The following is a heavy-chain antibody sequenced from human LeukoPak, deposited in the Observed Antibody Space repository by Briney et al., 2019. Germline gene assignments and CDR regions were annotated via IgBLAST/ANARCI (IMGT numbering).Heavy chain of an antibody. J-gene: IGHJ6*03. Sequence: PSQTLSLTCTVSGGSISSGSYYWSWIRQPAGKGLEWIGRIYTSGSTNYNPSLKSRVTMSVDTSKNQFSLKLSSVTAADTAVYYCAREGATATGYYYYYMDVWGKGTTVTVSS. CDR3: AREGATATGYYYYYMDV. CDR2: IYTSGST. D-gene: IGHD5-24*01. V-gene: IGHV4-61*02. CDR1: GGSISSGSYY.